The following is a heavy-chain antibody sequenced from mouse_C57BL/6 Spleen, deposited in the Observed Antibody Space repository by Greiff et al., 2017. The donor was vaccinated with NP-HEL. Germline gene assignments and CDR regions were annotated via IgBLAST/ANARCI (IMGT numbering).Heavy chain of an antibody. CDR1: GFTFSSYT. Sequence: EVMLVESGGGLVKPGGSLKLSCAASGFTFSSYTMSWVRQTPEKRLEWVATISGGGGNPYYPDSVKGRFTISRDNAKNTLYLQMSSLGSGHTALYYCERHESHYLYYAMDYGCKGTSVTVSS. CDR3: ERHESHYLYYAMDY. V-gene: IGHV5-9*01. J-gene: IGHJ4*01. CDR2: ISGGGGNP. D-gene: IGHD5-5*01.